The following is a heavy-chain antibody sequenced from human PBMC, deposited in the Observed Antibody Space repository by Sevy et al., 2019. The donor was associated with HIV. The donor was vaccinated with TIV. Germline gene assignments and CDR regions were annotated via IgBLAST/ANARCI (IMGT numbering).Heavy chain of an antibody. J-gene: IGHJ4*02. D-gene: IGHD2-15*01. CDR2: VSQSGSA. CDR3: ARGPLFSPEYCSGDTCPTIDY. Sequence: SETLSLTCAVSGVSFSDYYWAWIRQPPGKGLEWIAEVSQSGSANYNPPLRSRVIMSLDTSNNHFSLKLTSVTAADTAVYYCARGPLFSPEYCSGDTCPTIDYWSQGTLVTVSS. V-gene: IGHV4-34*01. CDR1: GVSFSDYY.